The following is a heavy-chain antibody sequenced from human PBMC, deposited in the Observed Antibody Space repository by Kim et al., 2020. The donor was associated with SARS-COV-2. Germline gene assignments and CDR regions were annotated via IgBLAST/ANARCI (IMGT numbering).Heavy chain of an antibody. J-gene: IGHJ6*02. V-gene: IGHV4-34*01. D-gene: IGHD6-13*01. CDR3: ARGRAGSSWYPKYYYGMDV. CDR1: GGSFSGYY. CDR2: INHSGST. Sequence: SETLSLTCAVYGGSFSGYYWSWIRQPPGKGLEWIGEINHSGSTNYNPSLKSRVTISVDTSKNQFSLKLSSVTAADTAVYYCARGRAGSSWYPKYYYGMDVWGQGTTVTVSS.